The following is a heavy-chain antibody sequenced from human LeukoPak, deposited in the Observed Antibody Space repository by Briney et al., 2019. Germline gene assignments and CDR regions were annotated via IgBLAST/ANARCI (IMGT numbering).Heavy chain of an antibody. J-gene: IGHJ4*02. Sequence: GGSLRLSCAATGFSFGNSDMNWFRQAPGEGPHWVANINYNGRSTSYADSVKGRFTIARDNSKSMLFLQMNGLRAEDTALYYCAKDPNWEGRYWGQGTLVTVSS. D-gene: IGHD1-1*01. V-gene: IGHV3-23*01. CDR1: GFSFGNSD. CDR3: AKDPNWEGRY. CDR2: INYNGRST.